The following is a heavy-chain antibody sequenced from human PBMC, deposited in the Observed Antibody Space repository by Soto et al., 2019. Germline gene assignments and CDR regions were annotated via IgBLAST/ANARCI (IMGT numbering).Heavy chain of an antibody. CDR3: AKDIAAYYDSSGYYPAFDY. Sequence: RQTGADAKFAYLDGLLHLVSQAPGKGLEWVSGISWNSGSIGYADSVKGRFTISRDNAKNSLYLQMNSLRAEDTALYYCAKDIAAYYDSSGYYPAFDYWGQGTLVTVSS. D-gene: IGHD3-22*01. CDR2: ISWNSGSI. J-gene: IGHJ4*02. V-gene: IGHV3-9*01. CDR1: KFAYLDGL.